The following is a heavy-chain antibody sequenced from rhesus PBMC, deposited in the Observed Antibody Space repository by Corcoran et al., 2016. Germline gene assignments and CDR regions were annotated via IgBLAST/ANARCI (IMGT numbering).Heavy chain of an antibody. D-gene: IGHD5-42*01. Sequence: EVQLVESGGGLAKPGGSLRLSCAASGFTFSSYWMNWVRQAPGMGLEWVSAINIGGGITYYADSVKGRFTISRDNSKNTLSLQMNSLRAEDTAVYYCAKSVRGYWIDYWGQGVLVTVSS. CDR1: GFTFSSYW. V-gene: IGHV3S25*01. J-gene: IGHJ4*01. CDR2: INIGGGIT. CDR3: AKSVRGYWIDY.